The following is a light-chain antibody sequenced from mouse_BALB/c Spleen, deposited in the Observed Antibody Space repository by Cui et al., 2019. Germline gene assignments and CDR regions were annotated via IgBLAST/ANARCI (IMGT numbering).Light chain of an antibody. CDR3: QQRSSYPLT. J-gene: IGKJ5*01. Sequence: QIVLTQSPATMSASPGEKVTITCSASSSVSYMHWFQQKPGTSPKLWIYSTSNLASGVPARFSGSGSGTSYSLTISRMEAEDAATYYCQQRSSYPLTFGAGTKLELK. V-gene: IGKV4-57*01. CDR2: STS. CDR1: SSVSY.